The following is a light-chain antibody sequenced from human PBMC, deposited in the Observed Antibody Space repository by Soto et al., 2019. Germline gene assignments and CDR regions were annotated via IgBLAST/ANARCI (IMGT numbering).Light chain of an antibody. J-gene: IGLJ1*01. CDR1: GSDVGGYNY. Sequence: QSVLTQPASVSGSPGHSITISCTGTGSDVGGYNYVSWYQQHPGKAPKVMIYDVSNRPSGVSNRFSGSKSGSTASLTISGLQPEDEADYYCSSYTTSNTRQIVFGTGTKVTVL. CDR2: DVS. CDR3: SSYTTSNTRQIV. V-gene: IGLV2-14*01.